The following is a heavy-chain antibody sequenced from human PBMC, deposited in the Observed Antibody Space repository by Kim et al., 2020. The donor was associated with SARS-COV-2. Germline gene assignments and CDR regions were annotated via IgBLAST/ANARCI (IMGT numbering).Heavy chain of an antibody. V-gene: IGHV4-59*01. D-gene: IGHD1-26*01. Sequence: SRVTISVDTSKNQFSLKLSSVTAADTAVYYCARDSYSGSYSDYYYYGMDVWGQGTTVTVSS. CDR3: ARDSYSGSYSDYYYYGMDV. J-gene: IGHJ6*02.